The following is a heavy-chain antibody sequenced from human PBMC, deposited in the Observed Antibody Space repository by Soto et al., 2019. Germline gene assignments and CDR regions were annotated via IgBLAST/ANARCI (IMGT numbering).Heavy chain of an antibody. CDR1: GGGNLRDYR. CDR2: IIPKLGSA. V-gene: IGHV1-69*01. D-gene: IGHD5-12*01. J-gene: IGHJ4*02. Sequence: QVQLVQSGAEVKEPRSSVKVSRKASGGGNLRDYRTTWVRRAPGQGLEWMGGIIPKLGSANYAQKFQGRVTITADESTNSVYMELRSLRSDDTAVYYCARGGEGYNFGAVYWGQGTPVTVSS. CDR3: ARGGEGYNFGAVY.